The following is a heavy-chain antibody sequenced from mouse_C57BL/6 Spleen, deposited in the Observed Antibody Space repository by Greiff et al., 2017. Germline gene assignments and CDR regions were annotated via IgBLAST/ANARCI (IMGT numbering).Heavy chain of an antibody. D-gene: IGHD2-1*01. CDR1: GYTFTGYW. CDR3: ARVYYGTLLLAMDY. V-gene: IGHV1-9*01. J-gene: IGHJ4*01. CDR2: ILPGSGST. Sequence: QVQLQQSGAELMKPGASVKLSCKATGYTFTGYWIEWVKQRPGHGLEWIGEILPGSGSTNYNEKFKGKATFTADTSSNTAYMQLSSLTTADSAIYYCARVYYGTLLLAMDYWGQGTTGTVSS.